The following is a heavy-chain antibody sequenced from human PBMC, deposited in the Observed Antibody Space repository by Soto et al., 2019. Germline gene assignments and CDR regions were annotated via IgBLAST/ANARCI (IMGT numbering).Heavy chain of an antibody. V-gene: IGHV4-31*02. Sequence: HLQESGPGLVKPSQTLSLTCVVSGGPVSGDDLYWSCISHLPGKGLEWIANVYHTGTTYYNPSLKSPVSMSVDTSQNQFSLILASVTAADTAVYYCARALVTDYNSRDYHYYFAMHVWGQGTSVTVSS. CDR1: GGPVSGDDLY. D-gene: IGHD3-22*01. CDR3: ARALVTDYNSRDYHYYFAMHV. J-gene: IGHJ6*02. CDR2: VYHTGTT.